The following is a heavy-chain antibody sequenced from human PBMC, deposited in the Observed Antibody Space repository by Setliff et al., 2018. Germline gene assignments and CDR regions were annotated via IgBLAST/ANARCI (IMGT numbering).Heavy chain of an antibody. CDR2: IYYTGST. CDR3: ARDMGQPYYFES. J-gene: IGHJ4*02. Sequence: SETLSLTCTVSGLSLSSTTYYWAWVRQPPGKGLEWIGSIYYTGSTYYNPSLKSRVTMSVDTSKRQFSLKLGSATAADTAVYYCARDMGQPYYFESWGLGTLVTVSS. V-gene: IGHV4-39*07. D-gene: IGHD1-1*01. CDR1: GLSLSSTTYY.